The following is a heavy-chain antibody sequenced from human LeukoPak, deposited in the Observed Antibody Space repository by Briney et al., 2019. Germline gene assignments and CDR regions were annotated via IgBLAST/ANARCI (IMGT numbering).Heavy chain of an antibody. Sequence: SETLSLTCTVSGGSISSYYWSWIRQPPGKGLEWIGYIYYSGSTNYNPSLKSRVTISVDTSKNQFSLKLSSVTAADTAVYYCARGTDLTIFGVVIPLRVFDPWGQGTLVTVPS. V-gene: IGHV4-59*12. J-gene: IGHJ5*02. CDR1: GGSISSYY. D-gene: IGHD3-3*01. CDR2: IYYSGST. CDR3: ARGTDLTIFGVVIPLRVFDP.